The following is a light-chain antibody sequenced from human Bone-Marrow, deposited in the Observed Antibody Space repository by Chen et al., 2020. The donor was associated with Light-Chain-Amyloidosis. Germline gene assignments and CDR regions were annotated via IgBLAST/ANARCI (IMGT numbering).Light chain of an antibody. Sequence: QSVLTQPPSASAAPGQKVPISCSGSSSNIGNNYVAWYQQLQGTAPKLCSYENNKRPSGIPDRCSGSKSGTSATLGITGLQTGDEADYYCGTWDSSLSAVFGGGTKLTVL. CDR2: ENN. J-gene: IGLJ3*02. V-gene: IGLV1-51*01. CDR1: SSNIGNNY. CDR3: GTWDSSLSAV.